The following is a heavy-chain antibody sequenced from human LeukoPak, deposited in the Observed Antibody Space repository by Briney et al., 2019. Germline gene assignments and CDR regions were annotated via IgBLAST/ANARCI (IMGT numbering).Heavy chain of an antibody. Sequence: ASVKVSCKVSGYTLTELSMHWVRQAPGKGLEWMGGFDPEDGETIYAQKFQGRVTMTEDTSTDTAYMELSSLRSEDTVVYYCATDLGTTVVRGRRVYGMDVWGQGTTVTVSS. CDR3: ATDLGTTVVRGRRVYGMDV. CDR2: FDPEDGET. J-gene: IGHJ6*02. V-gene: IGHV1-24*01. D-gene: IGHD4-23*01. CDR1: GYTLTELS.